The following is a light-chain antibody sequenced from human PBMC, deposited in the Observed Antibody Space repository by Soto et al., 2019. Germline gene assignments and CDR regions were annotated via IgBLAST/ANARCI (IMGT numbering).Light chain of an antibody. V-gene: IGKV1-5*03. CDR1: QSSSRW. CDR2: KAS. CDR3: QQYNTYPVT. Sequence: DLQMTQSPSTLSASVGDRVTITCRASQSSSRWLAWYQQKPGKAPKLLIYKASSLESGVPSRFSGSGSGTEFTLTISSLQPADIATYYCQQYNTYPVTFGGGTKVEIK. J-gene: IGKJ4*01.